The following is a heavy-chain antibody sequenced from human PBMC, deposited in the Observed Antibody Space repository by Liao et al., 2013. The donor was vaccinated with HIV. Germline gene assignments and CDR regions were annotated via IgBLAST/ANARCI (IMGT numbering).Heavy chain of an antibody. D-gene: IGHD7-27*01. CDR1: GGSISSYY. CDR3: ARVNWGSFDY. J-gene: IGHJ4*02. Sequence: QVQLQESGPGLVKPSETLSLTCTVSGGSISSYYWSWIRQPPGKGLEWIGYIYYSGSTNYNPSLKSRVTISVDTSKNQFSLKLSSVTAADTAVYYCARVNWGSFDYWGQGTLVTVSS. CDR2: IYYSGST. V-gene: IGHV4-59*01.